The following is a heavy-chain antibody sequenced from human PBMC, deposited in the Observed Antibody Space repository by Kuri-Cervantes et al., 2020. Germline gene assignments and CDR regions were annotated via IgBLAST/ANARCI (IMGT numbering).Heavy chain of an antibody. D-gene: IGHD3-3*01. CDR1: GFTFSDYY. CDR2: ISGSGGST. CDR3: AKDSRYYDFWSGYSYDY. J-gene: IGHJ4*02. Sequence: GGSLRLSCAASGFTFSDYYMSWIRQAPGKGLEWVSAISGSGGSTYYADSVKGRFTISRDNSKNTLYLQMNSLRAEDTAVYYCAKDSRYYDFWSGYSYDYWGQGTLVTVSS. V-gene: IGHV3-23*01.